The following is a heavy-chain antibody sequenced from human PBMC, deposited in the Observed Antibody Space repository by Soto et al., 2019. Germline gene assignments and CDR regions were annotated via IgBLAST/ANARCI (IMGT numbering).Heavy chain of an antibody. Sequence: SVTLRDSYSVEGGNCRGYDGSWIRQPPGKGLELIGEINHSGSTNYNPSLKSRVIISVDTSKNQFSLKLSSVTAADTAVYYCAKVANILRPVVVAATRASEYWGQGTLVTVFS. CDR1: GGNCRGYD. CDR2: INHSGST. V-gene: IGHV4-34*08. CDR3: AKVANILRPVVVAATRASEY. J-gene: IGHJ4*02. D-gene: IGHD2-15*01.